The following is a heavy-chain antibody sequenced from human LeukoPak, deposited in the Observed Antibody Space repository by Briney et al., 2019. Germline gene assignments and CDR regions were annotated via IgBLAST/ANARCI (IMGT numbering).Heavy chain of an antibody. D-gene: IGHD3-10*01. Sequence: PGGSLRLSCAASGFTFSSYWMHWVRPAPGKGLVWVSRINSDGSSTSYADSVKGRFTISRDNAKNTLYLQMNSLRAEDTAVYYCAIGSGSYYTEVPFDYWGQGTLVTVSS. V-gene: IGHV3-74*01. CDR3: AIGSGSYYTEVPFDY. CDR2: INSDGSST. J-gene: IGHJ4*02. CDR1: GFTFSSYW.